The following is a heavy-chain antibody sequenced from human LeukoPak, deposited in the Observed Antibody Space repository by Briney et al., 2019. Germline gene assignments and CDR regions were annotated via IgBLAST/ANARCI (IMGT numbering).Heavy chain of an antibody. CDR2: INAGNGNT. CDR3: ATAGDYDSSGYYPNWFDP. Sequence: GASVKVSCKASGYTFTGYYMHWVRQAPGQRLEWMGWINAGNGNTKYSQEFQGRVTITRDTSASTAYMELSSLRSEDMAVYYCATAGDYDSSGYYPNWFDPWGQGTLVTVSS. V-gene: IGHV1-3*03. D-gene: IGHD3-22*01. J-gene: IGHJ5*02. CDR1: GYTFTGYY.